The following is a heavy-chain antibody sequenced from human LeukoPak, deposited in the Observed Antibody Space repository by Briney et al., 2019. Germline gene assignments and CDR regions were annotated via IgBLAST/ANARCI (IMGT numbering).Heavy chain of an antibody. CDR1: GFTFSSYG. D-gene: IGHD2-15*01. Sequence: SGGSLRLSCAASGFTFSSYGMHWVRQAPGKGLEWVAVISYDGSNKYYADSVKGRFTISRDNSKNTLYLQMNSLRAEDTAVYYCAKDQLPVVAATSGWFDPWGQGTLVTVSS. CDR2: ISYDGSNK. J-gene: IGHJ5*02. CDR3: AKDQLPVVAATSGWFDP. V-gene: IGHV3-30*18.